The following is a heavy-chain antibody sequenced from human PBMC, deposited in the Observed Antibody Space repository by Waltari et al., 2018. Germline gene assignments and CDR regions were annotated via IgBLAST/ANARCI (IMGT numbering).Heavy chain of an antibody. J-gene: IGHJ4*02. D-gene: IGHD3-3*01. CDR3: ARSFYDFWSGYYRPFDY. V-gene: IGHV4-34*01. CDR1: GGSFSGFY. CDR2: IDHSGST. Sequence: QVQLQQWGAGLLKPSETLSLTCAVYGGSFSGFYWNWVSQPPGKGLEWIGEIDHSGSTNYNPSLKSRVDISLHTSKNDFSLKRTSVTAADTAMYYCARSFYDFWSGYYRPFDYWGQGTLVTVSS.